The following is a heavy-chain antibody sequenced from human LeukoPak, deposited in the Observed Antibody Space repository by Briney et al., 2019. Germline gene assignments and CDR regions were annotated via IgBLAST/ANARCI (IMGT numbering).Heavy chain of an antibody. Sequence: ASVKVSCKASGYTFTGYYMHWVRQAPGQGLEWMGWINPNSGGTNYAQKFQGRLTVTRDTSVSTAYMELSRLSSDDTAIYYCARDSCSSSSCYSRPDYYYYYYMDVWGKGTTATVSS. CDR1: GYTFTGYY. J-gene: IGHJ6*03. D-gene: IGHD2-2*01. CDR3: ARDSCSSSSCYSRPDYYYYYYMDV. CDR2: INPNSGGT. V-gene: IGHV1-2*02.